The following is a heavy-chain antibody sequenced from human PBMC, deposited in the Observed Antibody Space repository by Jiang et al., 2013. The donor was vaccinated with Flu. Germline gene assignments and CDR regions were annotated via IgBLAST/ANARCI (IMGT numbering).Heavy chain of an antibody. CDR2: IYYSGIT. CDR1: GGSIGRYY. D-gene: IGHD3-22*01. Sequence: GPGLVRPSETLSLTCTVSGGSIGRYYWNWIRQPPGKALEWVGNIYYSGITNDNPSLKSRITMSVDTSKNQFSLKLSSVTAADTAFYYCARSYDSSGYYYLEFWGPGSLVTVSS. J-gene: IGHJ4*02. CDR3: ARSYDSSGYYYLEF. V-gene: IGHV4-59*01.